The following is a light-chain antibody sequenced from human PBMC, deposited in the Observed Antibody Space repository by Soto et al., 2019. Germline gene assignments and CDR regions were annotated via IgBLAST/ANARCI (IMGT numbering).Light chain of an antibody. V-gene: IGLV2-14*03. CDR2: DIR. Sequence: QSALTQPASVSGSPGQSVTVSCTGPRSDVGGYKHVSWYQQHPGKAPELMIYDIRNRPSGVSNRFSGSKSGHTASLTISWLQAEDGADYRCSSETTSSNRVFGPGTTLTVL. J-gene: IGLJ1*01. CDR1: RSDVGGYKH. CDR3: SSETTSSNRV.